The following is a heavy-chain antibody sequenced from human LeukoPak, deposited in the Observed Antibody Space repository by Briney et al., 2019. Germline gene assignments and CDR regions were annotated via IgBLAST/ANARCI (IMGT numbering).Heavy chain of an antibody. CDR1: GYTFTSYD. J-gene: IGHJ5*02. D-gene: IGHD5-18*01. CDR3: ARTEGYENWFDP. Sequence: ASVKVSCKASGYTFTSYDINWVRQATGQGLEWMGWMNPNRGNTGYAQKFQGRVTMTRNTSISTAYMELSSLRSEDTAVYYCARTEGYENWFDPWGQGTLVTVSS. V-gene: IGHV1-8*01. CDR2: MNPNRGNT.